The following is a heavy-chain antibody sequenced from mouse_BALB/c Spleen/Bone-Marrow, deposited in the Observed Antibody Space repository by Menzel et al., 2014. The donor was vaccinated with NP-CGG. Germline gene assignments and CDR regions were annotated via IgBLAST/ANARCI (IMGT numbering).Heavy chain of an antibody. V-gene: IGHV5-4*02. Sequence: EVQLVESRGGLVKPGGSLKFSCVASGFTFSDYYMYWVRQTPEKRLEWVATISDGGSYTYYPDSVKGRFTISRDDAKNNLYLQMSSLKSEDTAMYYCARVSYDYLDYWGQGTTLTVSS. CDR1: GFTFSDYY. J-gene: IGHJ2*01. CDR3: ARVSYDYLDY. D-gene: IGHD2-4*01. CDR2: ISDGGSYT.